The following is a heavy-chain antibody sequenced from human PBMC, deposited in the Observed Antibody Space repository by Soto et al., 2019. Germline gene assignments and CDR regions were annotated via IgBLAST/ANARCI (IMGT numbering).Heavy chain of an antibody. Sequence: ASVKVSCKVSGYTLTELSMHWVRQAPGKGLEWMGGFDPEDGETIYAQKFQGRVTMTEDTSTDTAYMELSSLRSEDTAVYYCAAPIPLHYYDSSGYDYWGQGTLVTVSS. J-gene: IGHJ4*02. CDR1: GYTLTELS. V-gene: IGHV1-24*01. D-gene: IGHD3-22*01. CDR2: FDPEDGET. CDR3: AAPIPLHYYDSSGYDY.